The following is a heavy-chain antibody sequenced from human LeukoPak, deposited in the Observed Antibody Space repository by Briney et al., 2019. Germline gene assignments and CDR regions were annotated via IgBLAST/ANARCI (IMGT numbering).Heavy chain of an antibody. J-gene: IGHJ5*02. V-gene: IGHV4-38-2*02. D-gene: IGHD3-10*01. Sequence: SETLSLTCTVSGYSISSGYYWGWIRQPPGKGLEWIGSIYYSGSTYYNPSLKSRVTISVDTSKNQFSLKLSSVTAADTAVYYCARSNYYGSGSYYNWFDPWGQGTLVTVSS. CDR3: ARSNYYGSGSYYNWFDP. CDR1: GYSISSGYY. CDR2: IYYSGST.